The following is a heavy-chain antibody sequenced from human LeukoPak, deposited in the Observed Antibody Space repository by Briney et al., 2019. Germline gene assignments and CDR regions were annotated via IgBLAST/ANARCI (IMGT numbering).Heavy chain of an antibody. CDR2: IKPNSGGT. D-gene: IGHD6-13*01. CDR1: GYTFSGYY. CDR3: ARSAAAGSFDY. J-gene: IGHJ4*02. V-gene: IGHV1-2*02. Sequence: GASVKVSCRASGYTFSGYYIHWVRQAPGQRLEWMGWIKPNSGGTNSSQKFQGRVTMTWDTSISTAYMDLSRLRSDDTAVYYCARSAAAGSFDYWGQGTLVTVSS.